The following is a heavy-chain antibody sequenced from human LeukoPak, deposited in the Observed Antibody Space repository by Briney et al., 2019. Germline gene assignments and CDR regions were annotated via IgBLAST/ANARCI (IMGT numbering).Heavy chain of an antibody. V-gene: IGHV1-2*02. D-gene: IGHD4-23*01. CDR1: GFTFTGYY. CDR2: VNPNSGGT. CDR3: ARDSYGGNWSLGY. J-gene: IGHJ4*02. Sequence: ASMKLSCKASGFTFTGYYIHWVRQAPGQGLEWMVWVNPNSGGTNYAQMFQGRVTMTRDTSINTAYMELSGLRSDDTAVYYCARDSYGGNWSLGYWGQGTLVTVSS.